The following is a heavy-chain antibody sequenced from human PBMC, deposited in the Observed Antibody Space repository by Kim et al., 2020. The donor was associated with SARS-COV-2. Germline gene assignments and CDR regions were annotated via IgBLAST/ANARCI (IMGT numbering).Heavy chain of an antibody. Sequence: GGSLRLSCAASGFTFSSYWMSWVRQAPGKGLEWVANIKQDGSEKYYVDSVKGRFTISRDNAKNSLYLQMNSLRAEDTAVYYCARHIRGSGIYYDFYYFDYWNVGSVVTVSS. CDR3: ARHIRGSGIYYDFYYFDY. D-gene: IGHD3-10*01. CDR2: IKQDGSEK. J-gene: IGHJ4*02. V-gene: IGHV3-7*03. CDR1: GFTFSSYW.